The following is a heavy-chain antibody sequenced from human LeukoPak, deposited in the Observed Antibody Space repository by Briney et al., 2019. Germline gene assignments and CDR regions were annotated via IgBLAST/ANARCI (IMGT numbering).Heavy chain of an antibody. D-gene: IGHD6-19*01. CDR3: AKGPLGGWFDY. CDR2: ISGSGGST. Sequence: PGGSLRLSCAASGFTFSTYWMHWVRQAPGKGLEWVSVISGSGGSTYYADSVKGRFTISRDNSKNTLYLEMNSLRAEDTAVYYCAKGPLGGWFDYWGQGTLVTVSS. CDR1: GFTFSTYW. V-gene: IGHV3-23*01. J-gene: IGHJ4*02.